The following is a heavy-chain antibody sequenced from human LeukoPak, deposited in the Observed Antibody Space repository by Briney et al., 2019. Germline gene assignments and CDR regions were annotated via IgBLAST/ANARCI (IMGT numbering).Heavy chain of an antibody. D-gene: IGHD2-2*02. CDR2: IIPILGIA. Sequence: SVKVSRKASGGTFSSYAISWVRQAPGQGLEWMGRIIPILGIANYAQKFQGRVTITADKSTSTAYMELSSLRSEDTAVYYCARVLGYCSSTSCYTGGYGMDVWGQGTTVTVSS. CDR1: GGTFSSYA. CDR3: ARVLGYCSSTSCYTGGYGMDV. V-gene: IGHV1-69*04. J-gene: IGHJ6*02.